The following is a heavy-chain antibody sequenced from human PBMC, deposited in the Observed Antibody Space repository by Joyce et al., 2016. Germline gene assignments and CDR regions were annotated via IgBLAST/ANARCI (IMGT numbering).Heavy chain of an antibody. CDR3: ARSITHHPRTVI. D-gene: IGHD3-10*01. Sequence: QVQLQESGPGLVKPSQTLSLTCNVSDGSLSSDTYYWTWIRQHPGKGLEWIGLIFYNGSTSYSPSLNSRVTISVDTSSHHFYLKLSSVTAADTAVYYCARSITHHPRTVIWGQGTLVTVSS. CDR2: IFYNGST. V-gene: IGHV4-31*03. J-gene: IGHJ4*02. CDR1: DGSLSSDTYY.